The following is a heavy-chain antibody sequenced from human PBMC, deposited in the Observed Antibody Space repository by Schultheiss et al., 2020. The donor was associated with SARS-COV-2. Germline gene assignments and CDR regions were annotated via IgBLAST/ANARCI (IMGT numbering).Heavy chain of an antibody. CDR2: ISFDGSDT. D-gene: IGHD2-8*01. V-gene: IGHV3-30-3*01. Sequence: GGSLRLSCAASGFTFSSYGMHWVRQAPGRGLEWVSVISFDGSDTYYSDSVKGRFTISRDNSKNTLFLQMNSLRAEDTAVYYCARVHCTNGICYHDPYSYYRMDVWGHGTTVTVSS. CDR1: GFTFSSYG. J-gene: IGHJ6*02. CDR3: ARVHCTNGICYHDPYSYYRMDV.